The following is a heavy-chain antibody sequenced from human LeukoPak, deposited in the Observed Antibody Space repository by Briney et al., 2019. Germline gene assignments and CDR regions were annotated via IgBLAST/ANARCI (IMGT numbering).Heavy chain of an antibody. J-gene: IGHJ4*02. CDR3: ARGVELTGYSDY. V-gene: IGHV3-21*01. CDR2: ISSSSGYI. D-gene: IGHD3-9*01. Sequence: PGGSLRLSCAASGFTFSAYSMNWVRQAPGKGLEWVSYISSSSGYIYYADSVKGRFTISRDNAKNSLYLQMNSLRAEDTAVYYCARGVELTGYSDYWGQGTLVTVSS. CDR1: GFTFSAYS.